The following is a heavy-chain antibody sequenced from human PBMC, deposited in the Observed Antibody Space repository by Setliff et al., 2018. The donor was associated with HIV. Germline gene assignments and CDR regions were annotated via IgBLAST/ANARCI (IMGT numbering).Heavy chain of an antibody. J-gene: IGHJ4*02. CDR3: AREGSPIYYFDY. Sequence: ASVKVSCKASGYTFTSYDINWVRQATGQGLEWMGWMNPNSGNTGYAQKFQGRVTMTRNTSISTAYMELSSLRSDDTAVYYCAREGSPIYYFDYWSQGTLVTVSS. CDR2: MNPNSGNT. CDR1: GYTFTSYD. D-gene: IGHD3-10*01. V-gene: IGHV1-8*02.